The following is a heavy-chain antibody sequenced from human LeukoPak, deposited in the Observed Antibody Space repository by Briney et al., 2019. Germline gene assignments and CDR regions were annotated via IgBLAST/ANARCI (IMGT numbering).Heavy chain of an antibody. CDR2: ISGSGGST. Sequence: GGSLRLSCAASGFTFSSYAMSWVRQAPGKGLEWVSAISGSGGSTYYADSVKGRFTISRDNAENSLYLQMNSLRVEDTAVYYCARDPRTVRIWGQGTLVTVSS. V-gene: IGHV3-23*01. CDR1: GFTFSSYA. CDR3: ARDPRTVRI. J-gene: IGHJ4*02. D-gene: IGHD1-1*01.